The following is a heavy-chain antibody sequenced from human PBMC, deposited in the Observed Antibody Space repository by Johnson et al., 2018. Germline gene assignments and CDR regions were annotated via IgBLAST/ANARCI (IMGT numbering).Heavy chain of an antibody. D-gene: IGHD6-13*01. V-gene: IGHV3-30*18. CDR1: GFTFSSYG. J-gene: IGHJ6*04. CDR2: ISYDGSNK. CDR3: AKDLWQLVKPDV. Sequence: QVQLVQSGGGVVQPGRSLRLSCAASGFTFSSYGMHWVRQAPGKGLEWVAVISYDGSNKYYADSVKGRFTISRANSKNTLYLQMNSLRAEDTAVYYCAKDLWQLVKPDVWGKGTTVTVSS.